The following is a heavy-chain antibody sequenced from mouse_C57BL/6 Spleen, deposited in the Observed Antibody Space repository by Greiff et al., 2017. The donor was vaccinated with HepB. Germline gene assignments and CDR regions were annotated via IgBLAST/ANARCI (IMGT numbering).Heavy chain of an antibody. CDR1: GFTFSDYG. J-gene: IGHJ4*01. CDR2: ISSGSSTI. Sequence: EVHLVESGGGLVKPGGSLKLSCAASGFTFSDYGMHWVRQAPEKGLEWVAYISSGSSTIYYADTVKGRFTISRDNAKNTLFLQMTSLRSEDTAMYYCARVPIYDGYYYAMDYWGQGTSVTVSS. V-gene: IGHV5-17*01. D-gene: IGHD2-3*01. CDR3: ARVPIYDGYYYAMDY.